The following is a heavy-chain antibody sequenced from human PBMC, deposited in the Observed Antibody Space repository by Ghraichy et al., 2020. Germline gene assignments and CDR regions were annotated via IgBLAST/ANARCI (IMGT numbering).Heavy chain of an antibody. V-gene: IGHV3-48*02. CDR3: ARALYFYDSSGYYSDYYYYMDV. D-gene: IGHD3-22*01. CDR2: ISSSSSTI. J-gene: IGHJ6*03. Sequence: GGSLRLSCAASGFTFSSYSMNWVRQAPGKGLEWVSYISSSSSTIYYADSVKGRFTISRDNAKNSLYLQMNSLRDEDTAVYYCARALYFYDSSGYYSDYYYYMDVWGKGTTVTVSS. CDR1: GFTFSSYS.